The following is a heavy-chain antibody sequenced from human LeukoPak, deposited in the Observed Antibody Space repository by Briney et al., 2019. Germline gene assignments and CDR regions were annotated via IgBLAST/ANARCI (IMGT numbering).Heavy chain of an antibody. CDR3: ARRRIFDY. J-gene: IGHJ4*02. Sequence: SETLSLTCTVSGGSISSSNSYWGWMRQPPGKGLEWIGSIYYSGSTYYNPSLKSRVTISVDTSKNQFSLKLSSVTAADTAVYYCARRRIFDYWGQGTLVTVSS. CDR1: GGSISSSNSY. D-gene: IGHD2-15*01. CDR2: IYYSGST. V-gene: IGHV4-39*01.